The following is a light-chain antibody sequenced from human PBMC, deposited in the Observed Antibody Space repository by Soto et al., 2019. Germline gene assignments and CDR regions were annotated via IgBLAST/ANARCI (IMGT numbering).Light chain of an antibody. J-gene: IGKJ4*01. Sequence: AIQLTQSPSSLSASVGDRVTITCRASQGISSALAWYQQKPGKAPKLLIYDASSLESGVPSRFSGSGSGTDFTLTISSLQPEDFATYYCQQFNSYPPSLTFCGGTKVEIK. CDR2: DAS. CDR1: QGISSA. CDR3: QQFNSYPPSLT. V-gene: IGKV1-13*02.